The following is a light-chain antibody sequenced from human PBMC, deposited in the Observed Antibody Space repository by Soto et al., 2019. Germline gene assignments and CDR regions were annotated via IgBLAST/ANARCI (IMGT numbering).Light chain of an antibody. Sequence: VQMTQSPSSLSASVGDRVTITCRASQDVYTFLAWYRQRPGRAPELLIYDASTLQAGVPSRFSCDGFGTHFILTISSLQPEDVATYYCQHYNKAPWTFGQGTKV. CDR3: QHYNKAPWT. J-gene: IGKJ1*01. V-gene: IGKV1-27*01. CDR2: DAS. CDR1: QDVYTF.